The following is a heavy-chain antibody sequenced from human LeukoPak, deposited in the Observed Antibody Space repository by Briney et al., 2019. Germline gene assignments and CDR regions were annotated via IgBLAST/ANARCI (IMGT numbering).Heavy chain of an antibody. V-gene: IGHV3-49*03. D-gene: IGHD3-9*01. J-gene: IGHJ6*02. Sequence: GGSLRLSCTTSGFTFGDYAMSWFRQAPGKGLEWIGFIRSKAYGGTTEYAASVKDRFTVSRDDSKSIAYLQMNSLKIEDTAVYCCTRDLMDYDVSTGLHHYYMDVWGQGITVTVSS. CDR1: GFTFGDYA. CDR2: IRSKAYGGTT. CDR3: TRDLMDYDVSTGLHHYYMDV.